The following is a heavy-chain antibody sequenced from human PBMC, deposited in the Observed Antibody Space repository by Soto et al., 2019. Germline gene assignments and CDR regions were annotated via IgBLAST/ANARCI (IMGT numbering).Heavy chain of an antibody. D-gene: IGHD6-19*01. J-gene: IGHJ3*01. Sequence: EVQLLESGGGLVQPGGSLRLSCAASGITFSSYAMSWVRQAPGKGLEWVPAISGSGGSTYYAVSVKGRFTISRDNSKNTLYLQMNSLRAEDTAVYYCTASSGWYNAFDFWGQGTMVTVSS. CDR3: TASSGWYNAFDF. CDR2: ISGSGGST. CDR1: GITFSSYA. V-gene: IGHV3-23*01.